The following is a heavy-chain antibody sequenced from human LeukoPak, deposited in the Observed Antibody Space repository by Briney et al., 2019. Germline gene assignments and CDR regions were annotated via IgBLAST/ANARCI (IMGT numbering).Heavy chain of an antibody. CDR3: ATDRGWFFDN. CDR2: ISHEGAEK. D-gene: IGHD2-15*01. V-gene: IGHV3-30*03. CDR1: GFPFSSSG. J-gene: IGHJ4*02. Sequence: GRSLRLSCVASGFPFSSSGMHWVRQAPGTGLEWVAFISHEGAEKYFADSVKGRFTISRDNSKNTLYLQMNSLRDEDTAVYYCATDRGWFFDNWGQGTLVTVAS.